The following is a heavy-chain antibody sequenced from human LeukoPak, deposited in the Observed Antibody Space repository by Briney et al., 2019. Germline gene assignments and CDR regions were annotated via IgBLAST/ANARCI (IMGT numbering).Heavy chain of an antibody. J-gene: IGHJ3*01. CDR2: INVDETNA. CDR3: GRGGDGIDV. V-gene: IGHV3-74*01. CDR1: GFAFSNYL. Sequence: PGGSLRLSCAVSGFAFSNYLMHWVRQAPGGGLVWVSRINVDETNAYADSVSGRFTVSRDNAKNALYLQMNSLRAEDTAVYFCGRGGDGIDVWGQGTTVIVSS.